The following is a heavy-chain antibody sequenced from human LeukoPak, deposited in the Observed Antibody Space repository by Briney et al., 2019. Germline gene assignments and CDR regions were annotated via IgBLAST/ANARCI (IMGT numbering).Heavy chain of an antibody. CDR2: ISSSGSTI. Sequence: GGSLRLSCAASGFTFSSYAMSWVRQAPGKGLEGVSYISSSGSTIYYADSVKGRFTISRDNAKNSLYLQMNSLRAEDTAVYYCARDYGGSSPFDYWGQGTLVTVSS. D-gene: IGHD4-23*01. CDR1: GFTFSSYA. J-gene: IGHJ4*02. CDR3: ARDYGGSSPFDY. V-gene: IGHV3-48*03.